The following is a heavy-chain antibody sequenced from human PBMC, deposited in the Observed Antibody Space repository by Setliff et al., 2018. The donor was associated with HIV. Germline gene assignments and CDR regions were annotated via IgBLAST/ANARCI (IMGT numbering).Heavy chain of an antibody. Sequence: SETLSLTCTVSGGSISSHYWSWIRQPPGKGLEWIGNVYYSENTNYNPSLKSRVTVSLDTSKNHFSLKLTSVTAADTAFYYCASFFVTTVTNQDYWGQGTPVTVSS. CDR3: ASFFVTTVTNQDY. CDR2: VYYSENT. J-gene: IGHJ4*02. CDR1: GGSISSHY. D-gene: IGHD4-17*01. V-gene: IGHV4-59*11.